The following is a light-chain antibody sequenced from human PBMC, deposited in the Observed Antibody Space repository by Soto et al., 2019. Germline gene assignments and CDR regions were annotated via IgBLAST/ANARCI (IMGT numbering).Light chain of an antibody. CDR1: QTVSSSY. Sequence: EIVLTQSPGTLSLSPGERATLSCRASQTVSSSYLAWYQQKPGQAPRLLIYAASSRATGIPDRFSGSGSGTDFTLTISRLEPEDFAVYYCHQYGSSPPFTFGPGTKVDIK. V-gene: IGKV3-20*01. CDR2: AAS. CDR3: HQYGSSPPFT. J-gene: IGKJ3*01.